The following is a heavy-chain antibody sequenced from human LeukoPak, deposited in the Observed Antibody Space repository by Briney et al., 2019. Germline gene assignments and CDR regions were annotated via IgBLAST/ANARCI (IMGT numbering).Heavy chain of an antibody. D-gene: IGHD3-9*01. Sequence: SETLSLTCTVSGGSISSYYWSWIRQPPGKGLEWIGYIYYSGSTNYNPSLKSRVTISVDTSKNQFSLKLSSVTAADTAVYYCARSRARVRYFDWYPPRFDPWGQGTLVTVSS. V-gene: IGHV4-59*01. CDR2: IYYSGST. CDR3: ARSRARVRYFDWYPPRFDP. J-gene: IGHJ5*02. CDR1: GGSISSYY.